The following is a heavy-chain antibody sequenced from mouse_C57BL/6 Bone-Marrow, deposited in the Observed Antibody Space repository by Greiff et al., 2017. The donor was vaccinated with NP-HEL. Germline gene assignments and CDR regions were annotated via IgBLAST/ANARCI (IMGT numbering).Heavy chain of an antibody. J-gene: IGHJ1*03. CDR3: TTPSQSCYWYFDV. Sequence: VQLQQSGAELVRPGASVKLSCTASGFNIKDDYMHWVKQRPEQGLEWIGLIDPENGDTEYASKFQGKATITTDTSSNTAYLQLSSLTSEDTAVYYCTTPSQSCYWYFDVWGTGTTVTVSS. CDR1: GFNIKDDY. V-gene: IGHV14-4*01. CDR2: IDPENGDT.